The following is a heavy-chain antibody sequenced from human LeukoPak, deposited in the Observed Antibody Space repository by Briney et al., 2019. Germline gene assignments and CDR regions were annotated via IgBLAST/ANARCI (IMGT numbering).Heavy chain of an antibody. D-gene: IGHD2-15*01. CDR1: GGSISSGYYY. V-gene: IGHV4-39*07. Sequence: PSETLSLTCTVSGGSISSGYYYWSWIRQPPGKGLEWIGSIYYSGSTYYNPSLKSRVTISVDTSKNQFSLKLSSVTAADTAVYYCARDPREVVAYDAFDIWGQGTMVTVSS. CDR2: IYYSGST. CDR3: ARDPREVVAYDAFDI. J-gene: IGHJ3*02.